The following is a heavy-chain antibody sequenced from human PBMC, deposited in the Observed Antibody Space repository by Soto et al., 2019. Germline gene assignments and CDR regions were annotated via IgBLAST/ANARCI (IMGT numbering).Heavy chain of an antibody. CDR1: GYTFTSYG. Sequence: QVQLVQSGAEVKKPGASVKVSCKASGYTFTSYGINWVRQAPGQGLEWMGWISAYNGNTNYAQKLQGRVTMTTDTSTSTAYMELRSLRSDDTAVYYCAREGRIAAAAYYYYYGMDVWGQGTTVTVSS. CDR3: AREGRIAAAAYYYYYGMDV. J-gene: IGHJ6*02. D-gene: IGHD6-13*01. CDR2: ISAYNGNT. V-gene: IGHV1-18*01.